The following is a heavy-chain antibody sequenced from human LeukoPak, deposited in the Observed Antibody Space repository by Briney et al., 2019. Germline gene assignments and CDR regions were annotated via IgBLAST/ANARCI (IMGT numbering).Heavy chain of an antibody. CDR1: GFTFSSYW. CDR3: AKDSGGWWPNYFDY. J-gene: IGHJ4*02. V-gene: IGHV3-9*01. Sequence: GGSLRLSCAASGFTFSSYWMHWVRQAPGKGLEWVSGISWNSGSIGYADSVKGRFTISRDNAKNSLYLQMNSLRAEDTALYYCAKDSGGWWPNYFDYWGQGTLVTVSS. D-gene: IGHD2-8*02. CDR2: ISWNSGSI.